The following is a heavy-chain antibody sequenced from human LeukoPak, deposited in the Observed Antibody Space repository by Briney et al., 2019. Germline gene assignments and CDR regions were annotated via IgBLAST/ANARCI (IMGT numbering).Heavy chain of an antibody. CDR3: ANDRASTYYYDSSGYR. CDR1: GFTFSSYA. J-gene: IGHJ4*02. V-gene: IGHV3-23*01. D-gene: IGHD3-22*01. Sequence: GGSLRLSCAASGFTFSSYAMSWVRQAPGKGLEWVSAISGSGGSTYYADSVKGRFTISRDNSKNTLYLQMNSLRAEDTAVYYCANDRASTYYYDSSGYRWGQGTLVTVSS. CDR2: ISGSGGST.